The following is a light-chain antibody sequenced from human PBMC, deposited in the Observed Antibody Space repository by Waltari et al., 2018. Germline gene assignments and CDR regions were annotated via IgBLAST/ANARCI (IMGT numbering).Light chain of an antibody. Sequence: QSVLTQPPSVSAAPGQKVTISCSGSSATLGNNYPSWYQPLPGTAPQLLMYDNHERPSGIPDRFSGSKSGTSATLSITGLQTGDEADYYCGTWDSRLSAVVFGGGTKVTVL. J-gene: IGLJ3*02. CDR3: GTWDSRLSAVV. V-gene: IGLV1-51*01. CDR2: DNH. CDR1: SATLGNNY.